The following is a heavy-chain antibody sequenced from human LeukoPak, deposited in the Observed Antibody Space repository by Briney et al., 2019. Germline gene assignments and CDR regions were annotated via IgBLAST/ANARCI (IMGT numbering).Heavy chain of an antibody. CDR2: NSSSGTSI. V-gene: IGHV3-48*03. D-gene: IGHD3-22*01. CDR1: GFTFSSYE. CDR3: ATGEGGSYYDSRGYYSDI. Sequence: GRSLRLSCAASGFTFSSYEMKWVRQAPGKGLEWVSCNSSSGTSIYYADSVKGRFTISRDNAKNSLYLQMNSLRAEDTAVYYCATGEGGSYYDSRGYYSDIWGQGTMVTVSS. J-gene: IGHJ3*02.